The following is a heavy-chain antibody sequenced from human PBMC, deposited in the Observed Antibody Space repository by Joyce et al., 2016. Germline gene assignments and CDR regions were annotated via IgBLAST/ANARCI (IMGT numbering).Heavy chain of an antibody. CDR2: IRSKTYVGTT. Sequence: EVQLVESGGDLVQPGRSLRLSCTTSGFTFGDYTMSWFRQAPGKGLEWVGLIRSKTYVGTTEYAASVKGRFTISRDESRSIAYLQMNSLKTEDTAVYFCTRVTALNFGVGIPLTWYYFDYWGQGTLVIVSS. CDR1: GFTFGDYT. J-gene: IGHJ4*02. V-gene: IGHV3-49*03. CDR3: TRVTALNFGVGIPLTWYYFDY. D-gene: IGHD3-3*01.